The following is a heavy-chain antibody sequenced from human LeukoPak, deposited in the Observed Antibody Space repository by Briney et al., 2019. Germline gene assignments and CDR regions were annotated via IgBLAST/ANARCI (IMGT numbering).Heavy chain of an antibody. V-gene: IGHV4-31*03. CDR3: ARERYYYDSSGYLNYYYYYGMDV. Sequence: SQTLSLTCTVSGGSISSGGYYWSWIRQHPGKGLEWIGYIYYSGNPYYNPSLKSRVTISVDTSKNQFSLKLSSVTAADTAVYYCARERYYYDSSGYLNYYYYYGMDVWGQGTTVTVSS. CDR2: IYYSGNP. CDR1: GGSISSGGYY. J-gene: IGHJ6*02. D-gene: IGHD3-22*01.